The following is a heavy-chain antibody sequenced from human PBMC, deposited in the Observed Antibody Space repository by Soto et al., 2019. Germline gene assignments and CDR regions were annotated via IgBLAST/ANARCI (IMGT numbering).Heavy chain of an antibody. CDR1: GFTVSNNY. D-gene: IGHD1-26*01. CDR3: ARGGPPTSNWFDP. J-gene: IGHJ5*02. Sequence: GGSLRLSCAASGFTVSNNYINWVRQAPGKGLEWVSVIYSGGSTYYADSVKGRFTISRDNSKNTLYLQMNSLRAEDTAVYYCARGGPPTSNWFDPWGQGTLVTVSS. V-gene: IGHV3-66*01. CDR2: IYSGGST.